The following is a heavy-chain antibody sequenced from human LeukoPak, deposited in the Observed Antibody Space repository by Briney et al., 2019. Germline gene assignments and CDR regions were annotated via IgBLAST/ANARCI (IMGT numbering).Heavy chain of an antibody. Sequence: GGTLRLSSAASRLTASNNYTSWVRRAPGKGLEWVALIYSAGGTYYADSVKGRVTISGDNSKNTLHLQMNRLRAEDTAVYYCVRNSGELGAWGQGTLVTVSS. J-gene: IGHJ5*02. CDR3: VRNSGELGA. CDR2: IYSAGGT. D-gene: IGHD2-21*01. CDR1: RLTASNNY. V-gene: IGHV3-53*01.